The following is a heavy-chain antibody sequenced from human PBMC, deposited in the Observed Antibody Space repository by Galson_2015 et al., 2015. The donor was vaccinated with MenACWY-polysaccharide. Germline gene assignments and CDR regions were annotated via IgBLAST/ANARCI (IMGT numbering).Heavy chain of an antibody. J-gene: IGHJ3*02. CDR1: GGSISSSSDY. V-gene: IGHV4-39*01. Sequence: SETLSLTCTVSGGSISSSSDYWGWLRQPPGKGLEWIGSIYYSGSTYYNPSLKSRVTISVDTSKNQFSLKLSSVTAADTAVYHCARRSSGSPGNAFDIWGQGTMVTVSS. CDR3: ARRSSGSPGNAFDI. D-gene: IGHD1-26*01. CDR2: IYYSGST.